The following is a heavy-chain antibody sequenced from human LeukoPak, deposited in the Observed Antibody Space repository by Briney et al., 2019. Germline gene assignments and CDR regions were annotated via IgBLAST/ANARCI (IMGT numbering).Heavy chain of an antibody. Sequence: GASVKVSSTASGYTFPGYYMHGVRQAPGQGLEWMGWINPNSGGTNYAQKFQGRVTMTRDTSISTAYMELSRLRSDDTAVYYCARDSYYDSSGFYSSEYFQHWGQGSLVSVSS. J-gene: IGHJ1*01. CDR1: GYTFPGYY. CDR2: INPNSGGT. CDR3: ARDSYYDSSGFYSSEYFQH. D-gene: IGHD3-22*01. V-gene: IGHV1-2*02.